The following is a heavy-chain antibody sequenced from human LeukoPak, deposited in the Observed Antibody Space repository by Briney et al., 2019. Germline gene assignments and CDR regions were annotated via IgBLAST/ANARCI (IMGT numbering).Heavy chain of an antibody. CDR1: GFTFSSYA. CDR3: AKSYYGSGSYYINWFDP. J-gene: IGHJ5*02. Sequence: GGPLRLSCAAPGFTFSSYAMSWVRQAPGKGLEWVSAISGSGGSTYYADSVKGRFTISRDNSKNTLYLQMNSLRAEDTAVYYCAKSYYGSGSYYINWFDPWGQGTLVTVSS. V-gene: IGHV3-23*01. D-gene: IGHD3-10*01. CDR2: ISGSGGST.